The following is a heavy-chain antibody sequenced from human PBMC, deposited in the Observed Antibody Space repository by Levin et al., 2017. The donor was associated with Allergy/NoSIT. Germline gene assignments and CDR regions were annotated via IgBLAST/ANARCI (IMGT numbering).Heavy chain of an antibody. CDR2: IYASADSM. J-gene: IGHJ4*02. CDR3: ARSSRGYGTFDS. V-gene: IGHV3-23*01. D-gene: IGHD5-12*01. Sequence: PGGSLRLSCASSFFPFPLSSLLFFLPSPLKGLEWVSAIYASADSMYYSDSVKGRFTISRDSSKNTLYLHMNSLRAEDTAVYYCARSSRGYGTFDSWGQGTLVTVSS. CDR1: FFPFPLSS.